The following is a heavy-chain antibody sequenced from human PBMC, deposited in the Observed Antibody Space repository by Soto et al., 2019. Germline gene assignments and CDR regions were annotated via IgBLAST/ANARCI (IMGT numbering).Heavy chain of an antibody. V-gene: IGHV4-39*01. J-gene: IGHJ4*02. Sequence: KLSETVSLTCTVSGGSISSSSYYWGWIRQPPGKGLEWIGSIYYSGSTYYNPSLKSRVTISVDTSKNQFSLKLSSVTAADTAVYYCARRGSGSYSDYWGQGTLVTVSS. CDR3: ARRGSGSYSDY. CDR1: GGSISSSSYY. CDR2: IYYSGST. D-gene: IGHD3-10*01.